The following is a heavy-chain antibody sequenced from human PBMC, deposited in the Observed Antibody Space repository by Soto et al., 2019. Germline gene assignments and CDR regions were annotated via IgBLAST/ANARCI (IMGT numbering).Heavy chain of an antibody. D-gene: IGHD4-17*01. J-gene: IGHJ5*02. CDR1: GGSISSDY. V-gene: IGHV4-59*01. Sequence: SETLSLTCTVSGGSISSDYWCWIRQPPGKGLEWIGYIYYSGSTNYTPSLKSRVTISVDTSKNQFSLKLSSVTAADTAVYYCARGGAVTTRPGWFDPWGQGTLVTVSS. CDR3: ARGGAVTTRPGWFDP. CDR2: IYYSGST.